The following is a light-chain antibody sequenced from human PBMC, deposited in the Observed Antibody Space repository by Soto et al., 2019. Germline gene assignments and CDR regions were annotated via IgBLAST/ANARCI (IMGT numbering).Light chain of an antibody. CDR2: DVS. J-gene: IGLJ1*01. CDR1: SSDVGGYNY. Sequence: QSALTQPRSVSGSPGQSVTISCTGTSSDVGGYNYVSWYQQHPGKAPKLMIYDVSKQPSGVPDRFSGSKSGNTASLTISGLQAEYEADYYCCSYAGSYTFAVFGTGTKLTVL. V-gene: IGLV2-11*01. CDR3: CSYAGSYTFAV.